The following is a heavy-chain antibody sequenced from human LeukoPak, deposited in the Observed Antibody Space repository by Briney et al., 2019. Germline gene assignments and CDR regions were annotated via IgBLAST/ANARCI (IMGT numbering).Heavy chain of an antibody. Sequence: PGGSLRLSCAASGFSLSDYNMIWVRQAPGMGLEWMGIINPSGGSTSYAQKFQGRVTMTRDTSTSTVYMELSSLRSEDTAVYYCYVELAKDYWGQGTLVTVSS. V-gene: IGHV1-46*01. CDR2: INPSGGST. J-gene: IGHJ4*02. CDR3: YVELAKDY. CDR1: GFSLSDYN. D-gene: IGHD5-24*01.